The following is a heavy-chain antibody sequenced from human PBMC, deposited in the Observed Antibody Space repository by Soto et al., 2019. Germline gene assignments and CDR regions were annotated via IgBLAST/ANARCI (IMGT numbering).Heavy chain of an antibody. J-gene: IGHJ6*02. CDR1: GFTVSSNY. V-gene: IGHV3-53*01. D-gene: IGHD1-26*01. CDR3: ARERWELLPPNYYYYGMDV. Sequence: PGGSLRLSCAASGFTVSSNYMSWVRQAPGKGLEWVSVIYSGGSTYYADSVKGRFTISRDNSKNTLYLQMNSLRAEDTAVYYCARERWELLPPNYYYYGMDVWGQGTTVT. CDR2: IYSGGST.